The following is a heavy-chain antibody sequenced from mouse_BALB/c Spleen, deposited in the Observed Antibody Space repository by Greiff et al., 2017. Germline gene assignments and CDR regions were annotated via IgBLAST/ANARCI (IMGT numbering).Heavy chain of an antibody. CDR1: GFTFSSYG. CDR2: ISSGGSYT. V-gene: IGHV5-6*01. D-gene: IGHD3-2*01. J-gene: IGHJ4*01. Sequence: EVMLVESGGDLVKPGGSLKLSCAASGFTFSSYGMSWVRQTPDKRLEWVATISSGGSYTYYPDSVKGRFTISRDNAKNTLYLQMSSLKSEDTAMYYCARQDSSGYGYAMDYWGQGTSVTVSS. CDR3: ARQDSSGYGYAMDY.